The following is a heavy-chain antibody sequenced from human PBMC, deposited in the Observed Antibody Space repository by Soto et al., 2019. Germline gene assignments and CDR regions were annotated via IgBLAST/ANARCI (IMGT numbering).Heavy chain of an antibody. Sequence: EVQVSESGGGLVQPGGSLRLSCVASGFTFSTCPMTWVRQVPGKGLEWVSGISGSGGTAYSADSVKGRFTISRDNSRNMLYLHMDSLRAEDSDVYYCAKGPLTHRWYFDYWGQGTLVTVSS. CDR3: AKGPLTHRWYFDY. J-gene: IGHJ4*02. CDR2: ISGSGGTA. CDR1: GFTFSTCP. V-gene: IGHV3-23*01. D-gene: IGHD1-20*01.